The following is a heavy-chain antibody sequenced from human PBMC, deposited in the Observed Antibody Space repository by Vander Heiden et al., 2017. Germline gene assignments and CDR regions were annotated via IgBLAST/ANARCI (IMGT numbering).Heavy chain of an antibody. CDR1: GPTCSSYW. CDR2: IKQDGSEK. D-gene: IGHD4-17*01. CDR3: ARFPADYGGYYYYYGMDV. Sequence: EVQLVESGGGLVQPGGPWRLSCAAPGPTCSSYWMSWVRQAPGKGMDWVANIKQDGSEKYYVASVKGRFTSSRDNAKNSLYLQMNSLRAEDTAVYYCARFPADYGGYYYYYGMDVWGQGTTVTVSS. V-gene: IGHV3-7*01. J-gene: IGHJ6*02.